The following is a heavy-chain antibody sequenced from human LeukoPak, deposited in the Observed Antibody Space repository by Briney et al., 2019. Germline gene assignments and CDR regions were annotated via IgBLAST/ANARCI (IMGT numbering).Heavy chain of an antibody. V-gene: IGHV3-53*01. CDR3: ARDPRITPYSSDAFDI. CDR2: IYSGGST. CDR1: GFTVSSNY. D-gene: IGHD6-13*01. Sequence: GGSLRLSCAASGFTVSSNYMSWVRQAPGKGLEWVSVIYSGGSTYYADSVKGRFTISRDNSKNTLYLQMNSPRAEDTAVYYCARDPRITPYSSDAFDIWGQGTMVTVSS. J-gene: IGHJ3*02.